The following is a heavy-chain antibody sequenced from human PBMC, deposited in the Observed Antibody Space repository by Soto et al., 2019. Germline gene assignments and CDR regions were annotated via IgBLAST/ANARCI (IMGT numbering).Heavy chain of an antibody. J-gene: IGHJ4*02. D-gene: IGHD2-15*01. CDR1: GFTFTTYW. CDR3: VRGRYCSGGSCYLDY. Sequence: QPGGSLRLSCAASGFTFTTYWMNWVRQAPGKGLEWVASIKQDGSEEFFVDSVKGRFTISRDNAKNSLYLQMNSLRAEDTAVYFCVRGRYCSGGSCYLDYWGQGALVTVSS. CDR2: IKQDGSEE. V-gene: IGHV3-7*01.